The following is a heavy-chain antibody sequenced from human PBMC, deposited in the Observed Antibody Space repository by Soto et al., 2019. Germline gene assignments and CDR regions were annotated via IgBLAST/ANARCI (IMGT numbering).Heavy chain of an antibody. V-gene: IGHV3-49*05. J-gene: IGHJ4*02. CDR3: TRERTYYYDSSGYYQYFDY. Sequence: EVQLVESGGGLVKPGQSLRLSCSASGFTFGDYAMSWFRQAPGKGLEWVGFIRSKAYGGTTEYAASVKGRFTISRDDSKSIAYLQMNSLKTEDTAVYYCTRERTYYYDSSGYYQYFDYWGQGTLVTVSS. CDR1: GFTFGDYA. CDR2: IRSKAYGGTT. D-gene: IGHD3-22*01.